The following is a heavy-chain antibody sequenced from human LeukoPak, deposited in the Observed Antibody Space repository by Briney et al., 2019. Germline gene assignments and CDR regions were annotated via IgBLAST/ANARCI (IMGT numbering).Heavy chain of an antibody. CDR3: AASTTRITMKVDI. CDR2: TYYRSKCYN. J-gene: IGHJ3*02. Sequence: SQTLSLTCAISGDSVSSNSAAWNWIRQSPSRGLEWLGRTYYRSKCYNDYAVSVTSQITITPDTSKNQFSLQLNSVTPEDTAVYYCAASTTRITMKVDIWGQGTMVTVSS. D-gene: IGHD3-22*01. V-gene: IGHV6-1*01. CDR1: GDSVSSNSAA.